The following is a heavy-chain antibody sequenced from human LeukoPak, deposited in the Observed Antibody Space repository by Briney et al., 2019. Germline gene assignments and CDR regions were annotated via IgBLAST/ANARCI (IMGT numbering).Heavy chain of an antibody. D-gene: IGHD2-15*01. Sequence: ASVKVSCKASGYTFTSYGISWVRQAPGQGPEWMGWISAYNGNTNYAQKFQGRVTITADESTSTAYMELSSLRSEDTAVYYCARSVVVVAATWYMDVWGKGTTVTISS. CDR2: ISAYNGNT. J-gene: IGHJ6*03. CDR3: ARSVVVVAATWYMDV. CDR1: GYTFTSYG. V-gene: IGHV1-18*01.